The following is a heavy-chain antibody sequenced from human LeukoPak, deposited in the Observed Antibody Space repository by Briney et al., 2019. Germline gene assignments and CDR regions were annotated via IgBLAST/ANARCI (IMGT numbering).Heavy chain of an antibody. D-gene: IGHD5-24*01. CDR2: IIPIFGTA. Sequence: ASVKVSCKASGGTFSSYAISWVRQAPGQGLEWMGGIIPIFGTANYAQKFQGRVTITTDESTSTAYMELSSLRSEDTAVYYCARQMATITPYYYMDVWGKGTTVTVSS. CDR3: ARQMATITPYYYMDV. V-gene: IGHV1-69*05. J-gene: IGHJ6*03. CDR1: GGTFSSYA.